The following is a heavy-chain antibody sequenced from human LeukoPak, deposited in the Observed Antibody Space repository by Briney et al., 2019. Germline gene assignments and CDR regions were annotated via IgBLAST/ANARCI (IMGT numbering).Heavy chain of an antibody. D-gene: IGHD3-22*01. CDR2: MNTNSGGT. Sequence: GSVTVSCKACGYTFTGYHVHWVRPAPGKGLEWMGWMNTNSGGTNSAQKFQGRVTMTRETYISTAYLELSSLRSDDTAVYYCARGYYSDSSGYYPIWGQGTLVTVSS. CDR3: ARGYYSDSSGYYPI. J-gene: IGHJ4*02. V-gene: IGHV1-2*02. CDR1: GYTFTGYH.